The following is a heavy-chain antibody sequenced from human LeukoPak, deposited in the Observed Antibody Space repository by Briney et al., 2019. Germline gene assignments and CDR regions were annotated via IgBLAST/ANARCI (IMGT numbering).Heavy chain of an antibody. CDR3: ARLRIAVARTTDWYFDL. CDR2: IYYSGST. Sequence: SETLSLTCAVSGGSISNYYWSWIRQPPPKGLDWIGYIYYSGSTHYNPSLKSRVTISVDTSKNQFSLKLSSVTAADTAVYYCARLRIAVARTTDWYFDLWGRGTLVTVSS. D-gene: IGHD6-19*01. J-gene: IGHJ2*01. V-gene: IGHV4-59*08. CDR1: GGSISNYY.